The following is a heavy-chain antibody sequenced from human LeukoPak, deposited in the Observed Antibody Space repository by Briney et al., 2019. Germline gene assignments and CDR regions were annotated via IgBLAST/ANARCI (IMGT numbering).Heavy chain of an antibody. Sequence: PGGSLRLSCAASGFRFTGYSMSWGRQVPGKGLWRGAGLGRIGEYTYYADSGKGGFTISRDNSKDTVSLQMNSLRPEDSAIYYCVKDRPCATGMPIDAWGQGTTVTVSS. CDR3: VKDRPCATGMPIDA. V-gene: IGHV3-23*01. CDR2: LGRIGEYT. CDR1: GFRFTGYS. D-gene: IGHD1-14*01. J-gene: IGHJ6*02.